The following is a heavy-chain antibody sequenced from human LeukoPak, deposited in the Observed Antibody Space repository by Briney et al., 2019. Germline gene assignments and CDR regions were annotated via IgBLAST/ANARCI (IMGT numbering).Heavy chain of an antibody. D-gene: IGHD6-19*01. V-gene: IGHV3-23*01. CDR2: ISGSGGST. Sequence: GGSLRLPCAASGFTFSSYAMSWVRQAPGKGLEWVSAISGSGGSTYYADSVKGRFTISRDNSKNTLYLQMNSLRAEDTAVYYCANRPYSSGWYYDYWGQGTLVTVSS. J-gene: IGHJ4*02. CDR3: ANRPYSSGWYYDY. CDR1: GFTFSSYA.